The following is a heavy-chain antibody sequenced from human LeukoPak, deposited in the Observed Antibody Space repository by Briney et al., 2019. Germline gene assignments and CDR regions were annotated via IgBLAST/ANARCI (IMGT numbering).Heavy chain of an antibody. CDR3: ARDHHRGLYDSQAGNIFDI. V-gene: IGHV3-7*01. D-gene: IGHD3-22*01. CDR2: INQGARET. Sequence: GGSLRLSCEASGFSFDTFWMSWVRQAPGKGLEWVANINQGARETNYVDSVKGRFTIARDDAKNSLYLQMNSLRAEDTAVYYCARDHHRGLYDSQAGNIFDIWGKGKMVTVSS. J-gene: IGHJ3*02. CDR1: GFSFDTFW.